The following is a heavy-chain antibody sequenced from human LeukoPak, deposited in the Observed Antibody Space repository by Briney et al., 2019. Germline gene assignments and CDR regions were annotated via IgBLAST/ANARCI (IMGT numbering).Heavy chain of an antibody. D-gene: IGHD6-19*01. Sequence: SETLSLTCAVYGGSFSGYYWSWIRQPPGKGLEWIGETNHSGSTNYNPSLKSRVTISVDTSKNQFSLKLSSVTAADTAVYYCARGHRYSSGWRPYYYYGMDVWGQGTTVTVSS. CDR2: TNHSGST. CDR3: ARGHRYSSGWRPYYYYGMDV. CDR1: GGSFSGYY. J-gene: IGHJ6*02. V-gene: IGHV4-34*01.